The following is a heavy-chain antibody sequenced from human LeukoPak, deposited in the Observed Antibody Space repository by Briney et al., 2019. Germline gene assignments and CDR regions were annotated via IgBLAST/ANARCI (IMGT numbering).Heavy chain of an antibody. J-gene: IGHJ6*03. CDR2: IIPIFGTA. CDR3: ARDTGQYMDG. D-gene: IGHD3-10*01. CDR1: GGTFSIYA. V-gene: IGHV1-69*13. Sequence: VASVKVSCKSSGGTFSIYAISWVRQAPGQGLEWMGGIIPIFGTANYAQKFQGRVTITADEYTSTAYMELSSLRSEDTAVYYCARDTGQYMDGWGKGTTVTISS.